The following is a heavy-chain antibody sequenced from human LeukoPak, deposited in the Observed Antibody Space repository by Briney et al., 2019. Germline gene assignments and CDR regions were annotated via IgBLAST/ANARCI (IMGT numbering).Heavy chain of an antibody. CDR1: GFTFSSHG. D-gene: IGHD3-10*01. V-gene: IGHV3-33*01. Sequence: PGRSLRLSCAASGFTFSSHGMHWVRQAPGKGLEWVALIWYDGSNKYYADSVKGRFTISRDNSKNTLHLQMNSLRAEDTAVYYCARDLLLWFGELSGDSDYWGQGTLVTVSS. CDR3: ARDLLLWFGELSGDSDY. J-gene: IGHJ4*02. CDR2: IWYDGSNK.